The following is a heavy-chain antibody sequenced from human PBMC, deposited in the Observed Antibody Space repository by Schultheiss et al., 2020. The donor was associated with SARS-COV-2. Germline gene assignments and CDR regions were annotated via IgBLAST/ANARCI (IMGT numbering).Heavy chain of an antibody. D-gene: IGHD3-10*01. CDR3: ATSGLAMVRGLFGFYYGLDV. CDR1: GGSISSGGYY. CDR2: IYYSGST. V-gene: IGHV4-61*08. Sequence: GSLRLSCTVSGGSISSGGYYWSWIRQPPGKGLEWIGYIYYSGSTNYNPSLKSRVTISVDTSKNQFSLKLSSVTAADTAVYYCATSGLAMVRGLFGFYYGLDVWGLGTTVTVSS. J-gene: IGHJ6*02.